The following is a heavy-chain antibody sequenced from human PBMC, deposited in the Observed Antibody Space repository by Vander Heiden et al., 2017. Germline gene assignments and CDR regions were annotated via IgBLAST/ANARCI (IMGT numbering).Heavy chain of an antibody. D-gene: IGHD6-19*01. Sequence: QVQLQQSGPGLVKPAQTVPLTCGIPGDSVLNISAAWCWSRPSPSRVLECLGKTYYRSEWYYVYAGSVKSRIAIKPDTPENQFSLQLNSVTPEDTAVYYCSRATFGSGWGIDFWGQGTMVTVSS. CDR2: TYYRSEWYY. J-gene: IGHJ4*02. CDR3: SRATFGSGWGIDF. CDR1: GDSVLNISAA. V-gene: IGHV6-1*01.